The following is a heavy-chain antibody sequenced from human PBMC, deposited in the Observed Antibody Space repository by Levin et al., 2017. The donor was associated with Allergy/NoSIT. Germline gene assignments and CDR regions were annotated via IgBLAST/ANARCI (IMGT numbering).Heavy chain of an antibody. V-gene: IGHV4-34*01. D-gene: IGHD3-10*01. CDR2: INHSGST. CDR3: ARGRGFITMVRGSNYYYYYGMDV. J-gene: IGHJ6*02. CDR1: GGSFSGYY. Sequence: SQTLSLTCAVYGGSFSGYYWSWIRQPPGKGLEWIGEINHSGSTNYNPSLKSRVTISVDTSKNQFSLKLSSVTAADTAVYYCARGRGFITMVRGSNYYYYYGMDVWGQGTTVTVSS.